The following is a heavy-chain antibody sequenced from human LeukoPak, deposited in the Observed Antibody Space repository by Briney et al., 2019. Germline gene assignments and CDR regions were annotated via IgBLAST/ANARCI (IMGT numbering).Heavy chain of an antibody. Sequence: GGSLRLSCAASGFTFSSNGMLWVRQAPGKGLEWVAVIWYDGSNKYHADSVKGRFTISRDNSKNTLYLQMNSLRAEDTAVYYCAKDSGEAARTYSAGWFDPWGQGTLVTVSS. D-gene: IGHD6-6*01. CDR2: IWYDGSNK. CDR3: AKDSGEAARTYSAGWFDP. J-gene: IGHJ5*02. V-gene: IGHV3-33*06. CDR1: GFTFSSNG.